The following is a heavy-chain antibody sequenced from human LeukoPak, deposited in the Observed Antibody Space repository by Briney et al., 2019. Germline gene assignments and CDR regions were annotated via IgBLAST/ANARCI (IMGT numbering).Heavy chain of an antibody. V-gene: IGHV5-51*01. D-gene: IGHD3-22*01. J-gene: IGHJ4*02. CDR3: ARRDSSGRYYFDY. Sequence: GESLKISCKGSGYSFSSYWIGWVRQMPGKGLEWMGIIYPGDSDTRYSPSFQGQVTISADKSISTAYLQWGSLKASDTAMYYCARRDSSGRYYFDYWGQGTLVTVSS. CDR1: GYSFSSYW. CDR2: IYPGDSDT.